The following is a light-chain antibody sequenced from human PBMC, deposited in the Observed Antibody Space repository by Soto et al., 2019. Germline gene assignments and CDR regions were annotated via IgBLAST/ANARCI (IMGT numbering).Light chain of an antibody. CDR2: DDS. J-gene: IGLJ1*01. Sequence: QSVLTQPASVSGSPGQSITISCTGTSSDVGGYNYVSWYQQHPGKAPKLIIFDDSNRPSGVSNRFSGSKSGNTASLTISGLQAEDEADYYCSSYTSSTTRVFGTGTKLTVL. CDR3: SSYTSSTTRV. CDR1: SSDVGGYNY. V-gene: IGLV2-14*01.